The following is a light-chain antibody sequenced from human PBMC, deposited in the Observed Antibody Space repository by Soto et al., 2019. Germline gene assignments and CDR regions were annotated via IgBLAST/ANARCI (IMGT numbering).Light chain of an antibody. CDR3: LHYGDSRT. CDR2: ATS. V-gene: IGKV3-20*01. CDR1: HSVSGSY. Sequence: EIVLTQSPGTLSLSPGERATLSCSASHSVSGSYLAWYQQKPGQAPKLLIYATSSRATGIPDRFSSSGSGTDFTLTISRLEPEDFAVYYCLHYGDSRTFGRGTKLETK. J-gene: IGKJ1*01.